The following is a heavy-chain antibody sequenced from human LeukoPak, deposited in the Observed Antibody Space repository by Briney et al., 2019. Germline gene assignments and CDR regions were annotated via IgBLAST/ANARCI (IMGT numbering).Heavy chain of an antibody. D-gene: IGHD1-14*01. CDR2: ISGSGGST. J-gene: IGHJ4*02. V-gene: IGHV3-23*01. CDR1: GFTFSSYA. CDR3: AKDRPEGDYFDY. Sequence: QAGGSLRLSCAASGFTFSSYAMSWVRQAPGKGLEWVSAISGSGGSTYYADSVKGRFTISRDNSKYTLYLQMNSLRAEDTAVYYCAKDRPEGDYFDYWGQGTLVTVSS.